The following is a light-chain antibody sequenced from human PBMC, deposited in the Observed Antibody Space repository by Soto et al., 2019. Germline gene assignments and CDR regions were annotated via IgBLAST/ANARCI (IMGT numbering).Light chain of an antibody. CDR2: DVS. V-gene: IGLV2-14*01. J-gene: IGLJ1*01. CDR3: NSYRNSIGV. Sequence: QSALTQPASVSGSPGQSITISCTGTSSDVGGYNYVSWYQQHPGKAPKLMIYDVSHRPSGVSNRFSGSKSGNTASLTISGLQAEDEADYYCNSYRNSIGVFGTGTKLTVL. CDR1: SSDVGGYNY.